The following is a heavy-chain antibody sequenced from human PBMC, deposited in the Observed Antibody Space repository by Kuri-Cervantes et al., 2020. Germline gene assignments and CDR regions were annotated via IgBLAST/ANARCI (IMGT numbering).Heavy chain of an antibody. CDR3: ARGNVKAPADGMDV. Sequence: GESLKISCAASRFTFSSYAMSWVRQAPGKGLEWVSSISGSGGTTYYADSVKGRFTISRDNSKNTLYLQMNSLRAEDTAVYYCARGNVKAPADGMDVWGQGTTVTVSS. J-gene: IGHJ6*02. CDR1: RFTFSSYA. CDR2: ISGSGGTT. V-gene: IGHV3-23*01. D-gene: IGHD3-16*01.